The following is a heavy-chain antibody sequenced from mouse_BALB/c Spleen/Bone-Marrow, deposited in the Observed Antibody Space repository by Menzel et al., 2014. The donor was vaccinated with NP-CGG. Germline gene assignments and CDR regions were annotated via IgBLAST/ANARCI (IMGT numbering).Heavy chain of an antibody. J-gene: IGHJ4*01. CDR1: GFSLTGYG. Sequence: VKLVESGPGLVAPSQSLSITCTASGFSLTGYGVNWVRQPPGKGLEWLGMIWGDGSTDYYSALKSRLSISKDNSKSQVFLKMNSLQTDDTARYYCAREPHYYAMDYWGQGTSVTVSS. V-gene: IGHV2-6-7*01. CDR2: IWGDGST. CDR3: AREPHYYAMDY.